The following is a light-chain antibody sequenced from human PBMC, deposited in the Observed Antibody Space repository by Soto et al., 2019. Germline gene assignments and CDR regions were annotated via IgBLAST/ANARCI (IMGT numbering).Light chain of an antibody. Sequence: DIQMTQSPSAVSASVGDRVRITCRASQGVRNYLAWYQHKSGKAPKLLIYAASTLQSGVPSRFSGSGSGTDFTLTINSLQPEDFATYYCQQANSFPLTFGGGTKVDIK. V-gene: IGKV1-12*01. CDR2: AAS. CDR1: QGVRNY. J-gene: IGKJ4*01. CDR3: QQANSFPLT.